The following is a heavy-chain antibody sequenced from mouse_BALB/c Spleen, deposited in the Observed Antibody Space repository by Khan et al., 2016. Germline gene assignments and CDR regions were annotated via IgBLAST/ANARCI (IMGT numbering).Heavy chain of an antibody. CDR2: INYRGST. V-gene: IGHV3-1*02. CDR3: SRDSLFGY. CDR1: GYSITSGSS. D-gene: IGHD6-2*01. J-gene: IGHJ2*01. Sequence: EVQLQESGPDLVKPSQSLSLTCTVTGYSITSGSSWHWFRQFPGNQLEWMGFINYRGSTNYKQTLKSRISITRDKSKNPFFLQMNSVTIEDTATYYCSRDSLFGYWWRGATRTGSS.